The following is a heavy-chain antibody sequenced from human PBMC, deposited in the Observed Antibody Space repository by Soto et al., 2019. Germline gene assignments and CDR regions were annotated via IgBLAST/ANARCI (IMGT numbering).Heavy chain of an antibody. J-gene: IGHJ4*02. Sequence: GESLKISCKGSGYSFTSYWIGWVRQMPGKGLEWMGIIYPGDSDTRYSPSFQGQVTISADKSISTAYLQWSSLKASDTAMYYCARLSRQQLDSRGSGWCDYWGQGTLVTVSS. D-gene: IGHD6-13*01. CDR1: GYSFTSYW. V-gene: IGHV5-51*01. CDR2: IYPGDSDT. CDR3: ARLSRQQLDSRGSGWCDY.